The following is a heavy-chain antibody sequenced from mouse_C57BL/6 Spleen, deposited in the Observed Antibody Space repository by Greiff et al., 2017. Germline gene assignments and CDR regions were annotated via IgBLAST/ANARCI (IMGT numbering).Heavy chain of an antibody. D-gene: IGHD2-4*01. CDR1: GYTFTDYY. V-gene: IGHV1-26*01. CDR3: ANLDDYDWFAY. Sequence: EVQLQQSGPELVKPGASVKISCKASGYTFTDYYMNWVKQSHGKSLEWIGDINPNNGGTSYNQKFKGKATLIVDKSSSTAYMELRSLTSEDSAVYCCANLDDYDWFAYWGQGALVTVSA. J-gene: IGHJ3*01. CDR2: INPNNGGT.